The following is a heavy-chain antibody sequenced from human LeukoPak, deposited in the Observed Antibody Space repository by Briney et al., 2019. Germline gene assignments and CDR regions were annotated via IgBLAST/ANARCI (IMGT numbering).Heavy chain of an antibody. V-gene: IGHV4-39*01. CDR1: GGSISSSSSYY. Sequence: TSETLSLTCTVSGGSISSSSSYYWAWIRQPPGKGLEWIGTMSNSGSTYYNPSLKSRVTISGDTSKNQFSLKLSSVTAADTAVFYCGRHFQWLVRVDYWGQGTLVTVSS. CDR2: MSNSGST. D-gene: IGHD6-19*01. J-gene: IGHJ4*02. CDR3: GRHFQWLVRVDY.